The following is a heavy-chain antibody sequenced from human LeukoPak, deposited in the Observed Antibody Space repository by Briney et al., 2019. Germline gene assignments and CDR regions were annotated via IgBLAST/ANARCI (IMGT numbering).Heavy chain of an antibody. CDR2: MNPNSGNT. CDR1: GYTFTSYD. V-gene: IGHV1-8*01. Sequence: ASVKVSCKASGYTFTSYDINWVRQATGQGLEWMGWMNPNSGNTGYAQKFQGRVTMTEDTSTDTAYMELSSLRSEDTAVYYCATVLYDSSAYYFDYWGQGTLVTVSS. J-gene: IGHJ4*02. CDR3: ATVLYDSSAYYFDY. D-gene: IGHD3-22*01.